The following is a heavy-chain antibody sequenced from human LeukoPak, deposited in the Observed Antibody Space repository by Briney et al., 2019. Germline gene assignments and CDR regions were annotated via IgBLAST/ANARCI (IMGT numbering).Heavy chain of an antibody. D-gene: IGHD3-16*02. CDR2: IYYSGST. CDR3: ARVGYHESVYGMGV. J-gene: IGHJ6*02. V-gene: IGHV4-39*07. CDR1: GGSISSSSYY. Sequence: PSETLSLTCTVSGGSISSSSYYWGWIRQPPGKGLEWIGSIYYSGSTYYNPSLKSRVTISVDTSKNQFSLKLSSVTAADTAVYYCARVGYHESVYGMGVWGQGTTVTVSS.